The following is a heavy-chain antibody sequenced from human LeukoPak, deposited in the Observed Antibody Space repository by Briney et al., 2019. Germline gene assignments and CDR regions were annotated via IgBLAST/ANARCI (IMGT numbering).Heavy chain of an antibody. V-gene: IGHV3-33*01. CDR1: GFTFSSYG. CDR3: ARDRGSWRYFDY. J-gene: IGHJ4*02. D-gene: IGHD6-13*01. CDR2: IWYDGSNK. Sequence: GRSLRLSCAASGFTFSSYGTHWVRQAPGKGLEWVAVIWYDGSNKYYEDSVKGRFTVSRDNSKNTLYLQMNSLRAEDTAVYYCARDRGSWRYFDYWGQGTLVTVSS.